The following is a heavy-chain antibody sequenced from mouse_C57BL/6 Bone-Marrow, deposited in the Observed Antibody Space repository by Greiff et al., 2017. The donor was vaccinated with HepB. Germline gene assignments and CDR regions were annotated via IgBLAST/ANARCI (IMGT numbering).Heavy chain of an antibody. CDR3: ARRGRDGYYWFAY. J-gene: IGHJ3*01. CDR1: GYTFTTYP. CDR2: FHPYNDDT. V-gene: IGHV1-47*01. D-gene: IGHD2-3*01. Sequence: QVQLLQSGAELVKPGASVKMSCKASGYTFTTYPIEWMKQNHGKSLEWIGNFHPYNDDTKYNEKFKGKATLTVEKSSSTVYLELSRLTSDDSAVYNCARRGRDGYYWFAYWGQGTLVTVSA.